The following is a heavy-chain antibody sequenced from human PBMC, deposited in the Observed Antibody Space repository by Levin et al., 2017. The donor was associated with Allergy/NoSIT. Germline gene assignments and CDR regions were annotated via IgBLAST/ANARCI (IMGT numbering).Heavy chain of an antibody. CDR1: GGSISSGDYY. CDR3: ARSRVAYGDYGY. J-gene: IGHJ4*02. D-gene: IGHD4-17*01. Sequence: SETLSLTCTVSGGSISSGDYYWSWIRQPPGKGLEWIGYIYYSGSTYYNPSLKSRVTISVDTSKNQFSLKLSSVTAADTAVYYCARSRVAYGDYGYWGQGTLVTVSS. V-gene: IGHV4-30-4*01. CDR2: IYYSGST.